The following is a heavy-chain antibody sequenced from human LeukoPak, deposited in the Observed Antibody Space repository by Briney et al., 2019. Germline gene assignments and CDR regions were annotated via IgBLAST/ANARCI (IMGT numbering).Heavy chain of an antibody. CDR3: ARDLRGSYYDY. D-gene: IGHD3-10*01. Sequence: GGSLRLSCAASGFTVSSNYMSWVRQAPGKGLEWVSVIYSGGSTYYADSVKGRFTISRDNSKNTLYLQMNSLRAEDTAVYYCARDLRGSYYDYWGQGTLVTVSS. CDR2: IYSGGST. CDR1: GFTVSSNY. V-gene: IGHV3-53*01. J-gene: IGHJ4*02.